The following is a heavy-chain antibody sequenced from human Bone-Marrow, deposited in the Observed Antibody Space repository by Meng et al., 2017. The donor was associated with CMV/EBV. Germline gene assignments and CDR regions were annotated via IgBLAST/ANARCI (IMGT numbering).Heavy chain of an antibody. D-gene: IGHD4-17*01. CDR3: ARDPTIDYGDYISSWYFDL. CDR1: GFTFSSYW. Sequence: ETLSLTCAASGFTFSSYWMTWVRQAPGKGLEWVANINQDGSEKYYVDSVKGRFTISRDNAKNSLYLQMNSLRAEDTAVYYCARDPTIDYGDYISSWYFDLWGRGTLVTVSS. J-gene: IGHJ2*01. CDR2: INQDGSEK. V-gene: IGHV3-7*01.